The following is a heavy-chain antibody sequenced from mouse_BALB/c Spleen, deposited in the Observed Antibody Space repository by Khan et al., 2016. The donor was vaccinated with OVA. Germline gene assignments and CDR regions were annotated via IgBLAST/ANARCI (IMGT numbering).Heavy chain of an antibody. CDR1: AYSIISDYA. Sequence: VQLKQSGPGLVKPSQSLSLTCTVTAYSIISDYAWNWIRQFPGNKLEWMGYISYNGSTSYNPSLQSRISITADTSKKQFFLQLNSVTTEDTATYYGARVTNSWFAYWGQGTLVTVSA. J-gene: IGHJ3*01. CDR2: ISYNGST. D-gene: IGHD2-13*01. CDR3: ARVTNSWFAY. V-gene: IGHV3-2*02.